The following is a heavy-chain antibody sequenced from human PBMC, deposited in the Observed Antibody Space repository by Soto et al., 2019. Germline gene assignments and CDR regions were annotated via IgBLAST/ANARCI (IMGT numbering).Heavy chain of an antibody. Sequence: QVQLVQSGAEVKNPGASVKVSCKASGYTFTSYGISCVRQAPGQGLEWMGWISAYNGNTEYAQNLQGRVTMTTDTSTSTAYVELGSLRSDETDLYYSAMDPAHQVDTAQKFDYRGNGTLVTVSS. J-gene: IGHJ4*01. CDR3: AMDPAHQVDTAQKFDY. V-gene: IGHV1-18*01. CDR2: ISAYNGNT. CDR1: GYTFTSYG. D-gene: IGHD5-18*01.